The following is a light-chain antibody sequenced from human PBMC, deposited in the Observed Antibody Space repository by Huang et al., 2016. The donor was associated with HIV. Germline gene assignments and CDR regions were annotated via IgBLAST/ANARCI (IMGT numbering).Light chain of an antibody. J-gene: IGKJ2*01. CDR2: SAS. CDR1: ENIRRY. CDR3: QGSLSIPHT. V-gene: IGKV1-39*01. Sequence: DIQMTQSPSSLSASVGDRVTLTCRASENIRRYLNWYQQKPGQPPKLLIHSASTLHSGVPSRFSGSGSGTDFTLTITSLQPEDFATYYCQGSLSIPHTFGQGTNLEIK.